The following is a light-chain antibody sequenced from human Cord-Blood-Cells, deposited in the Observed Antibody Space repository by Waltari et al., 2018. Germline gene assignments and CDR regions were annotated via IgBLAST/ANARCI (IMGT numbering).Light chain of an antibody. V-gene: IGKV4-1*01. CDR2: WAS. J-gene: IGKJ2*01. Sequence: DIVMTQSPDSLAVSLGERATINCKSSQSVLYSSNNKNYLAWYQQKPGQPPKLLIYWASTRESGVPDRFSGSGSGTDFTLTISSLQAEDFAVYYCQQYGSSYTFGQGTKLEIK. CDR1: QSVLYSSNNKNY. CDR3: QQYGSSYT.